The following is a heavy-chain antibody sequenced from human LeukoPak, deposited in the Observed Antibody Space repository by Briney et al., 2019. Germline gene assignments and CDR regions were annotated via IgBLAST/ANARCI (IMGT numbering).Heavy chain of an antibody. Sequence: SETLSLTCTVSGDSISSSSSYWGWIRQPPGEGLEWIGSIYYSGSTYYNTSLKSRVTISVDTSKNQFSLKLNSVTAADTAVYYCARHRSKWLQSSFDYWGRGTLVTVSS. CDR1: GDSISSSSSY. CDR2: IYYSGST. CDR3: ARHRSKWLQSSFDY. D-gene: IGHD5-24*01. J-gene: IGHJ4*02. V-gene: IGHV4-39*01.